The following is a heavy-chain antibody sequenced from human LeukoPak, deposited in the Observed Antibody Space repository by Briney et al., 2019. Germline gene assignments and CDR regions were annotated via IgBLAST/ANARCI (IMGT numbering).Heavy chain of an antibody. D-gene: IGHD6-19*01. CDR2: INAGNGNT. J-gene: IGHJ4*02. Sequence: ASVKVSSKASGYTFTSYAMHWVRQAPGQRVEWMGWINAGNGNTKYSQKFQGRVTITRDTSASTTYMELSSLRSEETAVYYCERGGWLGHFDYWGQGTLVTVSS. V-gene: IGHV1-3*01. CDR1: GYTFTSYA. CDR3: ERGGWLGHFDY.